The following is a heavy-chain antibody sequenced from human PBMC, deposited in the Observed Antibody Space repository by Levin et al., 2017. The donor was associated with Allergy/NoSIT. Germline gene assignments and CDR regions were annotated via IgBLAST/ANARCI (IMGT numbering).Heavy chain of an antibody. J-gene: IGHJ5*02. D-gene: IGHD2-15*01. CDR3: ASERPDCSGGSCYSGWFGP. CDR2: TYYRSKWYN. V-gene: IGHV6-1*01. Sequence: PSETLSLTCAISGDSVSSNSAAWTWIRQSPSRGLEWLGRTYYRSKWYNDYAVSVKSRITINPDTSKNQFSLQLNSVTSEDTAVYYCASERPDCSGGSCYSGWFGPWGQGTLVTVSS. CDR1: GDSVSSNSAA.